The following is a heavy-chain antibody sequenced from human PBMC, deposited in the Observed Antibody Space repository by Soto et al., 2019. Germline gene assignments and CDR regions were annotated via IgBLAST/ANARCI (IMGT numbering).Heavy chain of an antibody. V-gene: IGHV4-39*07. CDR3: ARVKYYYDSSGYYNWFDP. D-gene: IGHD3-22*01. J-gene: IGHJ5*02. CDR2: IYHTGNA. Sequence: PSATLSLTCSVSGDSISNSRFYWAWIRQPPGEELEWIGSIYHTGNAYYNPSLKSRVTISVDTSKNQFSLKLSSVTAADTAVYYCARVKYYYDSSGYYNWFDPWGQGTLVTVSS. CDR1: GDSISNSRFY.